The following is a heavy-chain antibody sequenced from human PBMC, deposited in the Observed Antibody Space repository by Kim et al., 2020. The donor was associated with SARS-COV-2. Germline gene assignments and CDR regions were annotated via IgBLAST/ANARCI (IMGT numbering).Heavy chain of an antibody. CDR3: ARQRGLLWFGEGYMDV. CDR1: GGSISSSSYY. J-gene: IGHJ6*03. Sequence: SETLSLTCTVSGGSISSSSYYWGWIRQPPGKGLEWIGSIYYSGSTYYNPSLKSRVTISVDTSKNQFSLKLSSVTAADTAVYYCARQRGLLWFGEGYMDVWGKGTTVTVSS. V-gene: IGHV4-39*01. D-gene: IGHD3-10*01. CDR2: IYYSGST.